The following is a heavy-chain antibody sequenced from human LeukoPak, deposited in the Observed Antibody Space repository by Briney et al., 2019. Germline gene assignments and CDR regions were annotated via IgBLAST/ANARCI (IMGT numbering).Heavy chain of an antibody. CDR1: GGFLRSGDYY. CDR3: ARDGSGSSQPIDY. Sequence: SEPLSFTCTASGGFLRSGDYYSCWFRQPQRKSPEWIRYIYYSGSTYYNPSLKSRVTISVDTSKNQFSPKLSSVTAADTAVYYCARDGSGSSQPIDYWGQGTLVTVAS. CDR2: IYYSGST. V-gene: IGHV4-30-4*01. J-gene: IGHJ4*02. D-gene: IGHD3-10*01.